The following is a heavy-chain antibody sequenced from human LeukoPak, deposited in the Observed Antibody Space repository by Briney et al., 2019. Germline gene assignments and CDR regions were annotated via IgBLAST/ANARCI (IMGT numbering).Heavy chain of an antibody. V-gene: IGHV3-30*18. CDR1: GFTFSSYG. CDR2: ISYDGSYK. D-gene: IGHD6-13*01. CDR3: AKDRGYNSSWSNHNWFDP. Sequence: PGGSLRLSCAASGFTFSSYGMHWVRQAPGKGLEWVAIISYDGSYKYYADSVKGRFTISRDNSKNTLYLQMNSLRAEDTAVFYCAKDRGYNSSWSNHNWFDPWGQGALVTVSS. J-gene: IGHJ5*02.